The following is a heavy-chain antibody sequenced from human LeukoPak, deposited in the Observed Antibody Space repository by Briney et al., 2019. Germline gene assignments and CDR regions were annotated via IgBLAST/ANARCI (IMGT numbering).Heavy chain of an antibody. CDR2: ISYDGSNK. V-gene: IGHV3-30*18. CDR3: AKDQRQWAAVGDY. J-gene: IGHJ4*02. Sequence: PGRSLRLSSAASGFTFSSYGMHWVRQAPGKGLEWVAVISYDGSNKYYADSVKGRFTISRDNSKNTLYLQMNSLRAEDTAVYYCAKDQRQWAAVGDYWGQGTLVTVSS. D-gene: IGHD6-19*01. CDR1: GFTFSSYG.